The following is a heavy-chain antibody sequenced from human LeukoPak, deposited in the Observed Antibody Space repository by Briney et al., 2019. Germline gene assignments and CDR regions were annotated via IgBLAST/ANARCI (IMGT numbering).Heavy chain of an antibody. CDR3: ARGYCSSTSCQGGYYYGMDV. CDR1: GFTFSSYA. CDR2: ISGSGGST. Sequence: GGSLRLSCAASGFTFSSYAMSWVRQAPGKGLEWVSAISGSGGSTYYADSVKGRFTISRDNSKNTLYLQMNSLRAEDTAVYYCARGYCSSTSCQGGYYYGMDVWGQGTTVTVSS. J-gene: IGHJ6*02. V-gene: IGHV3-23*01. D-gene: IGHD2-2*01.